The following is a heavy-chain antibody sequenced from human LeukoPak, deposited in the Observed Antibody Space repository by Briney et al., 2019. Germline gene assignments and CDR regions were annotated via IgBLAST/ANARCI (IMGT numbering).Heavy chain of an antibody. Sequence: GGSLRLSCAASGFTFSDYYMSWIRQAPGKGLEWVSYISSSGSTIYYADSVKGRFTISRHNAKNSLYLQMNSLRAEDTAVYYCARDSSSSSWYEDREYFDYWGQGALVTVSS. CDR2: ISSSGSTI. J-gene: IGHJ4*02. CDR3: ARDSSSSSWYEDREYFDY. CDR1: GFTFSDYY. V-gene: IGHV3-11*01. D-gene: IGHD6-13*01.